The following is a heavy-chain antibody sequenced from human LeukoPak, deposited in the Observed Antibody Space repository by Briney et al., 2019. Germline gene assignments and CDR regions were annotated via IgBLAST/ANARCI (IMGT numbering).Heavy chain of an antibody. Sequence: GGSLRLSCAASGFTFSSYSMNWVRQAPGKGLEWVSSISSSSSYIYYADSVKGRFTISRDNAKNSLYLQMNSLRAEDTAVYYCARYEDQVRKCEPRTFDYWGQGTLVTVSS. J-gene: IGHJ4*02. CDR2: ISSSSSYI. CDR3: ARYEDQVRKCEPRTFDY. CDR1: GFTFSSYS. V-gene: IGHV3-21*01. D-gene: IGHD3-3*01.